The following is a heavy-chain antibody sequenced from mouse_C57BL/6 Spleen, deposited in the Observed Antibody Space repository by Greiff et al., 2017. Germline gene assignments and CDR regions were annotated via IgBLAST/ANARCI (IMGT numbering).Heavy chain of an antibody. Sequence: QVQLQQPGAELVKPGASVKLSCKASGYTFTSYWMHWVKQRPGQGLEWIGMIHPNSGSTKYNEKFKSKATLTVDKSSSTAYMQLSSLTSEDSAVYYCARSFTTVVATNYWGQGTTLTVSS. V-gene: IGHV1-64*01. CDR2: IHPNSGST. CDR1: GYTFTSYW. CDR3: ARSFTTVVATNY. D-gene: IGHD1-1*01. J-gene: IGHJ2*01.